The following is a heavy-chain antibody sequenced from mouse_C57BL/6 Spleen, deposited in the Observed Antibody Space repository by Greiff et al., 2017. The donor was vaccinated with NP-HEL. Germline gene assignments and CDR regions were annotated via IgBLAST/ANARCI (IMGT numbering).Heavy chain of an antibody. CDR1: GFTFSDYG. J-gene: IGHJ3*01. CDR2: ISSGSSTI. V-gene: IGHV5-17*01. Sequence: EVQRVESGGGLVKPGGSLKLSCAASGFTFSDYGMHWVRQAPEKGLEWVAYISSGSSTIYYEDTVKGRFTISRDNAKNTLFLQMTSLGSEYTAMYYCARDAGSSSWFAYWGQGTLVTVSA. D-gene: IGHD1-1*01. CDR3: ARDAGSSSWFAY.